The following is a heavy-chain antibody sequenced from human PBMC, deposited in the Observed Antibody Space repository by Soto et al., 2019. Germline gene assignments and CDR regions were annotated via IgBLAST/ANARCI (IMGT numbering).Heavy chain of an antibody. CDR2: ISYDGSNK. D-gene: IGHD3-22*01. Sequence: LXLSGAASGFTFSSYAMHWVRQAPCKGLEWVAVISYDGSNKYYADSVKGRFTISRDNSKNTLYLQMNSLRAEDTAVYYCARDYYDSSGYLPRAYFDYWGQGTLVTVSS. CDR3: ARDYYDSSGYLPRAYFDY. CDR1: GFTFSSYA. J-gene: IGHJ4*02. V-gene: IGHV3-30-3*01.